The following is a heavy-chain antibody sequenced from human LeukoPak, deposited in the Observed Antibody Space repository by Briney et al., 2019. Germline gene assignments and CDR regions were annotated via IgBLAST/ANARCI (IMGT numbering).Heavy chain of an antibody. J-gene: IGHJ6*02. Sequence: GGSLRLSCVASGFTFSTYAMGWARQAPGKGLEWVSGISDGVGSAYYADSVKGRFTISRDNSKNTLYLQMNSLRAEDTAVYYCARVGGEYGGNHYYYYGMDVWGQGTTVTISS. D-gene: IGHD4-23*01. V-gene: IGHV3-23*01. CDR2: ISDGVGSA. CDR3: ARVGGEYGGNHYYYYGMDV. CDR1: GFTFSTYA.